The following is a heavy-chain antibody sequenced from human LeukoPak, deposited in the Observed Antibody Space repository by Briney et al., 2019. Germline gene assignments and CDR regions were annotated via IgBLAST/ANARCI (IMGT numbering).Heavy chain of an antibody. V-gene: IGHV2-5*02. Sequence: SGPTLVNPTQTLTLTCTFSGFSLSTSGVGVGWIRQPPGKALEWLALIYWDDDKRYSPSLKSSLTITKDTSKNQVVLTMTNVDPVDTATYYCARTGYDILTGFYRHFDYWGQGTLVTVSS. CDR3: ARTGYDILTGFYRHFDY. CDR1: GFSLSTSGVG. CDR2: IYWDDDK. J-gene: IGHJ4*02. D-gene: IGHD3-9*01.